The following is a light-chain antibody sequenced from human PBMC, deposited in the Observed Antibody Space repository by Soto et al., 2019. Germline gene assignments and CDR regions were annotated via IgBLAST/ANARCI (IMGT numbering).Light chain of an antibody. J-gene: IGKJ1*01. CDR3: MQDTHWPPT. CDR1: RSLVYSDGNAY. V-gene: IGKV2-30*01. CDR2: KAS. Sequence: DVVMTQSPLSLPVTLGQPASISCRSSRSLVYSDGNAYLNWFQQRPGQSPRRLIYKASNRDSGVPARFSGSGSGTDFTLQISRVEAEDVGVYYCMQDTHWPPTFGRGTRVEIK.